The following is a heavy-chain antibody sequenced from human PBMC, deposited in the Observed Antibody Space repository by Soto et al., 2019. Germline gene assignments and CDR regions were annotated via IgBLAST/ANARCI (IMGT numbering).Heavy chain of an antibody. CDR3: ARASSHMMYYFDY. D-gene: IGHD2-8*01. Sequence: QVQLVQSGAEVKKPGASVKVSCSASGYTFTSYYMHWVRQAPGQGLEWMGIINPDGGSTSYAQKFQHRVTMTRDTSTNTVYMDLSSLRSEDTAVYYCARASSHMMYYFDYWGQGTQVSVSS. CDR2: INPDGGST. J-gene: IGHJ4*02. V-gene: IGHV1-46*03. CDR1: GYTFTSYY.